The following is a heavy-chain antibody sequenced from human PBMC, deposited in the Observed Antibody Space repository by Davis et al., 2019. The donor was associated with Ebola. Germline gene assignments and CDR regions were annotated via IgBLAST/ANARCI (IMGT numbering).Heavy chain of an antibody. D-gene: IGHD1-1*01. CDR1: GYTFTSYG. CDR2: INPHNGNT. J-gene: IGHJ4*02. CDR3: ARAQFPTTCDH. V-gene: IGHV1-18*04. Sequence: ASVKVSCKASGYTFTSYGITWVRQAPGQGLEWMGWINPHNGNTNYAQNVQGRVTMTTDTSTSTAYMEVGILRSDDTAVYYCARAQFPTTCDHWGQGTLVTVSS.